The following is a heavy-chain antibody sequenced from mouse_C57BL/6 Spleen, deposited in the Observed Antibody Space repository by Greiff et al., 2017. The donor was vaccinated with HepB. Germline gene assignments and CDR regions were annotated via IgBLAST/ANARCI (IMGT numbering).Heavy chain of an antibody. Sequence: EVQLQHSGAELVRPGASVKLSCTASGFNIKDDYMHWVKQRPEQGLEWIGWIDPENGDTEYASKFQGKATITADTSSNTAYLQLSSLTSEDTAVYYCTTQLGRGFAYWGQGTLVTVSA. CDR3: TTQLGRGFAY. CDR2: IDPENGDT. V-gene: IGHV14-4*01. D-gene: IGHD4-1*02. CDR1: GFNIKDDY. J-gene: IGHJ3*01.